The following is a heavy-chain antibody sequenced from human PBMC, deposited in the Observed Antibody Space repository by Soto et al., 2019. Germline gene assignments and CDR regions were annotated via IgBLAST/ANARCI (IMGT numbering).Heavy chain of an antibody. CDR1: GYRFTSYW. Sequence: LGESLKISCKASGYRFTSYWISWVRRKPGKGLEWMGRIDPSDSYTKYRPSLQGRVTISTDNPISTVYLQLSSLKASDTAVYYCARMDFWGSYYLDYWGQGTLVTVSS. CDR2: IDPSDSYT. CDR3: ARMDFWGSYYLDY. D-gene: IGHD3-3*01. J-gene: IGHJ4*02. V-gene: IGHV5-10-1*01.